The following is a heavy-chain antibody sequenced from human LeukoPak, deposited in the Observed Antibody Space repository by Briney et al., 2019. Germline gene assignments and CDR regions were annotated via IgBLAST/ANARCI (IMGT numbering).Heavy chain of an antibody. V-gene: IGHV3-23*01. CDR3: AKAAPTRGAAGIGYYYYMDV. Sequence: GGSLRLSCAASGFTFSSYAMSWVRQAPGKGLEWVSAISGSCGSTYYADSVKGRFTISRDNSENTLYLQMNSLRAEDTAVYYCAKAAPTRGAAGIGYYYYMDVWGKGTTVTVSS. CDR2: ISGSCGST. CDR1: GFTFSSYA. D-gene: IGHD6-13*01. J-gene: IGHJ6*03.